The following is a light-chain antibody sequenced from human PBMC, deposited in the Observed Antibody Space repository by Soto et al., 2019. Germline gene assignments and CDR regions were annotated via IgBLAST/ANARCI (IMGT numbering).Light chain of an antibody. J-gene: IGKJ3*01. V-gene: IGKV3-20*01. CDR3: QQYGRSPDLFT. CDR1: PSVSNNY. Sequence: EIVLQQSLGTLSPAPVESSTIYLIAIPSVSNNYLAWYQQTTGKAPRLLIYGASNRASGIPDRFSGSGSGRDFTRNITRLETGEFAGYYCQQYGRSPDLFTGGPGNKVDI. CDR2: GAS.